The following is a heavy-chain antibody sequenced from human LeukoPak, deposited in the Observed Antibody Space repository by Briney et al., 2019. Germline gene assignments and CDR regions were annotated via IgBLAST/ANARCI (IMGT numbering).Heavy chain of an antibody. CDR1: GYTFTSYG. CDR3: ATVNAGGGYYYYMDV. V-gene: IGHV1-18*01. CDR2: ISAYNGNT. D-gene: IGHD3-16*01. J-gene: IGHJ6*03. Sequence: ASVKVSCKASGYTFTSYGISWVRQAPGQGLEWMGWISAYNGNTNYAQKLQGRVTMTTDTSTSTAYMELRSLRSDDTAVYSCATVNAGGGYYYYMDVWGKRTTVTVSS.